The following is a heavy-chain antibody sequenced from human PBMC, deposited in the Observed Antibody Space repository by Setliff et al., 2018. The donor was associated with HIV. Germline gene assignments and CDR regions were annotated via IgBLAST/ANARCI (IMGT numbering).Heavy chain of an antibody. CDR3: ATPTYYYDSSGYYFDAFDI. V-gene: IGHV1-2*02. D-gene: IGHD3-22*01. CDR1: GYTFTGYY. CDR2: INPNSGGT. Sequence: ASVKVSCKASGYTFTGYYMHWVRQAPGQGLEWMGWINPNSGGTNYAQKVQGRVTMTRDTSLSTAYMELSRLRSDDTAVYYCATPTYYYDSSGYYFDAFDIWGQGTMVTVSS. J-gene: IGHJ3*02.